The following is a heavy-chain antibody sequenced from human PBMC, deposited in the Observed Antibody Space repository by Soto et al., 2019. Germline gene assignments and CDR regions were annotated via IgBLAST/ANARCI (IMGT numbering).Heavy chain of an antibody. D-gene: IGHD1-26*01. CDR3: ARDLAKGGGSAGSEC. J-gene: IGHJ4*02. V-gene: IGHV1-2*02. CDR2: INPKSGGT. Sequence: GASVKVSCKASGYTFTVYYMHWVRQAPGQGLEWMGWINPKSGGTMYPQKFQGRVTMTWDTSISTAYMALTRLRSDDTAVYYCARDLAKGGGSAGSECWGKGTLVPVSS. CDR1: GYTFTVYY.